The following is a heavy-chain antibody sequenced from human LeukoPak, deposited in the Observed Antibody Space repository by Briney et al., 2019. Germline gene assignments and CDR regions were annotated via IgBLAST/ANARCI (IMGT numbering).Heavy chain of an antibody. Sequence: PGGSLRLSCAASEFTFSNYVMNRVRQAPGKGLEWVSSIRQSGDITYYADSVKGRFTISRDNSKNTLSLQMNSLSREDTAIYYCVRRGGSDGWGAFDIWGQGTVVTVSS. J-gene: IGHJ3*02. D-gene: IGHD5-24*01. CDR1: EFTFSNYV. CDR2: IRQSGDIT. CDR3: VRRGGSDGWGAFDI. V-gene: IGHV3-23*01.